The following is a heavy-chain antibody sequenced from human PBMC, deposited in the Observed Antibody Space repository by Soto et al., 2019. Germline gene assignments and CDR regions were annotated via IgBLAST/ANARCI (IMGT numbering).Heavy chain of an antibody. Sequence: VKVSCKASGGTFSSYAISWVRQAPGQGLEWMGGIIPIFGTANYAQKFQGRVTITADKSTSTAYMELSSLRSEDTAVYYCARGYSSSSMWYYYGMDVWGQGTTVTVSS. D-gene: IGHD6-6*01. V-gene: IGHV1-69*13. CDR1: GGTFSSYA. J-gene: IGHJ6*02. CDR3: ARGYSSSSMWYYYGMDV. CDR2: IIPIFGTA.